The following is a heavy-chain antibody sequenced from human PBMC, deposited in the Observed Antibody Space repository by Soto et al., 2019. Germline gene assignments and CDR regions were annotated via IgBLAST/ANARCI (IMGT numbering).Heavy chain of an antibody. CDR1: GGSISTYY. V-gene: IGHV4-59*08. CDR2: IYYSGST. CDR3: ARGGWRHIDY. J-gene: IGHJ4*02. Sequence: TLSLTCTVSGGSISTYYWSWIRQPPGKGLEWIGYIYYSGSTNYNPSLKSRVTISVDTSKNQFSLKLSSVTAADTAVYYCARGGWRHIDYWGQGTLVTVS. D-gene: IGHD3-3*01.